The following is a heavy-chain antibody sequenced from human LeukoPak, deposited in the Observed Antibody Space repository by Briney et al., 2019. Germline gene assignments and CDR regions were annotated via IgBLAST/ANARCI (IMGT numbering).Heavy chain of an antibody. D-gene: IGHD3-10*01. J-gene: IGHJ4*02. CDR1: GFTFSSFG. CDR3: ARGREPMVRGVIHSYFDY. V-gene: IGHV3-30*19. CDR2: IQNDGIY. Sequence: GGSLRLSCAASGFTFSSFGMHWARQAPGKGLEWVAAIQNDGIYYADSVKGRFTISRDNSKNTLYLQMNSLRAEDTAVYYCARGREPMVRGVIHSYFDYWGQGTLVTVSS.